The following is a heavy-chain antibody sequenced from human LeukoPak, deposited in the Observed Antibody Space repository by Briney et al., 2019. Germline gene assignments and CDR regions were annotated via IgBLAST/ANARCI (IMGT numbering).Heavy chain of an antibody. V-gene: IGHV3-23*01. CDR1: GFTFSSYA. CDR3: ARRRTYYYDSSGYYYYFDY. J-gene: IGHJ4*02. CDR2: ISGSGGST. D-gene: IGHD3-22*01. Sequence: GGSLRLSCAASGFTFSSYAMSWVRQAPGKGLEWVSAISGSGGSTYYADSVKGRFTISRDNSKNTLYLQMNSLRAEDTAVSYCARRRTYYYDSSGYYYYFDYWGQGTLVTVSS.